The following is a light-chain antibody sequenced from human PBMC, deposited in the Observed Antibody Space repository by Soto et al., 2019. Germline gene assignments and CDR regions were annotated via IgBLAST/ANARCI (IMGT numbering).Light chain of an antibody. CDR2: AAS. V-gene: IGKV1-8*01. J-gene: IGKJ1*01. CDR1: QGISSY. Sequence: AIRMTQSPSSLSASTGDRVTITCRASQGISSYLAWYQQKPGKAPKLLIYAASTLQSGVPSRFSGSGSGTDFTLTISCLQSEDFATYYCQQYYSYPPPLTFGQGTKVEIK. CDR3: QQYYSYPPPLT.